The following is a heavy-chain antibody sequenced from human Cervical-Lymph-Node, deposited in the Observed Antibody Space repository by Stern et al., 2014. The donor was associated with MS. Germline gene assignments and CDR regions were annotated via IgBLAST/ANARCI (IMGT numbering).Heavy chain of an antibody. D-gene: IGHD4-17*01. Sequence: EVQLVESGGGLIQPGGSLRLSCAVSGFNVNSNYMTWVRQAPGRGLECVSVIHSDGITYYADSVRGRFTISRDSSKNSLYLQLNSLRAEDTAVYYCAKEDDGDGLDFWGQGTLVTVSS. CDR2: IHSDGIT. V-gene: IGHV3-53*01. J-gene: IGHJ4*02. CDR3: AKEDDGDGLDF. CDR1: GFNVNSNY.